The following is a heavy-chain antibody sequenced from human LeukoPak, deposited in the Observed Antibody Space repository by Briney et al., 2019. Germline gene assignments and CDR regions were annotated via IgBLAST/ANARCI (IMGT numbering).Heavy chain of an antibody. Sequence: GGSLRLSCAASGFTFSNYWMSWVRQAPGKGLEWVSAISGSGGSTYYADSVKGRFTISRDNSKNTLYLQMNSLRAEDTAVYYCARLGSRHGYNWGDLWGQGTLVTVSS. D-gene: IGHD5-24*01. CDR2: ISGSGGST. CDR3: ARLGSRHGYNWGDL. J-gene: IGHJ5*02. CDR1: GFTFSNYW. V-gene: IGHV3-23*01.